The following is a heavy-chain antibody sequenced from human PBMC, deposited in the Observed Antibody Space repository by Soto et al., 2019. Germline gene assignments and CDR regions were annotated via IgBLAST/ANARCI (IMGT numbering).Heavy chain of an antibody. CDR1: GGTFSSYT. V-gene: IGHV1-69*02. D-gene: IGHD2-21*02. J-gene: IGHJ6*01. CDR3: ARAKCGGDCYYYYYGMDF. Sequence: SVKVSCKASGGTFSSYTISWVRQAPGQGLEWMGRIIPILGIANYAQKFQGRVTITADKSTSTAYMELSSLRSEDTAVYYCARAKCGGDCYYYYYGMDFWGQGTTVTVSS. CDR2: IIPILGIA.